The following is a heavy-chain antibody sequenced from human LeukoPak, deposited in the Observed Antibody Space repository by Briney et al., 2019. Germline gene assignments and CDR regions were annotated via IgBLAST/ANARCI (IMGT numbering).Heavy chain of an antibody. CDR1: GFTVSSNY. CDR2: ISGSGGST. V-gene: IGHV3-23*01. CDR3: AKGPVSYYDFWSGYPYFDY. Sequence: GGSLRLSCAASGFTVSSNYMSWVRQAPGKGLEWVSAISGSGGSTYYADSVKGRFTISRDNSKNTLYLQMNSLRAEDTAVYYCAKGPVSYYDFWSGYPYFDYWGQGTLVTVSS. J-gene: IGHJ4*02. D-gene: IGHD3-3*01.